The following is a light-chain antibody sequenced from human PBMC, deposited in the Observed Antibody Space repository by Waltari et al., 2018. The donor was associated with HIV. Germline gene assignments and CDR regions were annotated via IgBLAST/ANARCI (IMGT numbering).Light chain of an antibody. Sequence: QSALTQPPSASGSLGQSVTISCTGSSSDIGAYDSVSWFQQHPRSAPKLLLYEVTTRPATVSDRLSGSRSGSTAFLTVAGLQPDDEATYFCSSYGDSLRVLFGGGTNVTVL. CDR3: SSYGDSLRVL. CDR2: EVT. V-gene: IGLV2-8*01. J-gene: IGLJ3*02. CDR1: SSDIGAYDS.